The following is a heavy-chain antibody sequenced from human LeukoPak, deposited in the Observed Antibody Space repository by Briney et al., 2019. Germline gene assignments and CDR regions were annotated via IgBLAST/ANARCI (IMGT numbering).Heavy chain of an antibody. CDR3: ARVSSKTMVRALITKKNYYYYYMDV. J-gene: IGHJ6*03. V-gene: IGHV3-7*01. CDR1: GFTFTSYW. Sequence: PGGSLRLSCAASGFTFTSYWMSWVRQAPGKVLEWVANIKQDGSEKYYVDSVKGRFTISRDNAKNSLYLQMNSLRAEDTAMYYCARVSSKTMVRALITKKNYYYYYMDVWGKGTTVTISS. CDR2: IKQDGSEK. D-gene: IGHD3-10*01.